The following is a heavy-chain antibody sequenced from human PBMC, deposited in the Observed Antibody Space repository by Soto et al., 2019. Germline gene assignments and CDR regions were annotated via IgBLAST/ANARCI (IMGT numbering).Heavy chain of an antibody. D-gene: IGHD3-22*01. CDR2: INPSGGST. CDR3: ALSWLLQGEGLTNNGGTSAAFDI. J-gene: IGHJ3*02. Sequence: GASVKVSCKASGYTFTSYYMHWARQAPGQGPEWMGIINPSGGSTSYAQKFQGRVTMTRDTSTSTVYMELSSLRSEDTAVYYRALSWLLQGEGLTNNGGTSAAFDIWGQGTMVTVSS. CDR1: GYTFTSYY. V-gene: IGHV1-46*03.